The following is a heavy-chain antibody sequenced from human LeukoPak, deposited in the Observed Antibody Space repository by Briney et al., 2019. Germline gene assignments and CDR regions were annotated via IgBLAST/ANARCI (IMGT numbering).Heavy chain of an antibody. CDR2: IYYSGST. CDR3: ARVRVVNDDDAFDI. J-gene: IGHJ3*02. V-gene: IGHV4-59*01. Sequence: PSETLSLTCTVSGGSISSYYWSWIRQPPGKGLEWSVYIYYSGSTNYNPSLKSRVTISVDTSKNQFSLKLSSVTAADTAVYYCARVRVVNDDDAFDIWGQGTMVTVSS. CDR1: GGSISSYY. D-gene: IGHD3-3*01.